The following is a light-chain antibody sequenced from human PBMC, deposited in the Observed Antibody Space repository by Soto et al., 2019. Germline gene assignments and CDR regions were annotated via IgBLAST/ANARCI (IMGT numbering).Light chain of an antibody. CDR1: QSVNSN. V-gene: IGKV3-15*01. J-gene: IGKJ1*01. Sequence: DIVMTQSPATMSVSPGERATLSSRASQSVNSNLAWYQQKPGQAPRLLIYGVSTRATGIPARFSGSGSGTEFTLTISSLQSEEFAVYYCKQYNNWPWTFGQGTKVDIK. CDR3: KQYNNWPWT. CDR2: GVS.